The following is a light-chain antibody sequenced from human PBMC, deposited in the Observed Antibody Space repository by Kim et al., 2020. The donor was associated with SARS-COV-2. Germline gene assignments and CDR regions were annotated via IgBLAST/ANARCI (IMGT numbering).Light chain of an antibody. Sequence: DIQMTQSPASLSASVGDTVTITCRASQGVSNSLAWYQHKPGKAPKLLMYGASRLQSGVPSRFSGSGSGTDYTLTISSVQPEDLGTFYCQQSYGFPWTFGQGTKVDIK. V-gene: IGKV1-NL1*01. CDR3: QQSYGFPWT. J-gene: IGKJ1*01. CDR1: QGVSNS. CDR2: GAS.